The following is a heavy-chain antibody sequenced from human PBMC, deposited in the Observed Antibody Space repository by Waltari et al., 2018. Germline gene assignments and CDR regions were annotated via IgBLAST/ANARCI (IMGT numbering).Heavy chain of an antibody. D-gene: IGHD1-26*01. V-gene: IGHV4-38-2*02. Sequence: QVQLLESGPGLVKPSDIMSLTCTVSGSSVVSDDFWGWVRQSPGGGLEWLASISHTGRTYVSPTLKTRLTISLDTSRNQFSLRLYSVSAADTAVYYCTKEPTGSIESWGQGTLVIVSS. CDR1: GSSVVSDDF. J-gene: IGHJ5*01. CDR3: TKEPTGSIES. CDR2: ISHTGRT.